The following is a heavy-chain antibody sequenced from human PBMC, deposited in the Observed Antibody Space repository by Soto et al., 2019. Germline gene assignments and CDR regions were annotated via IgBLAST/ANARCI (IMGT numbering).Heavy chain of an antibody. CDR2: ISSSSSTI. D-gene: IGHD5-18*01. V-gene: IGHV3-48*01. CDR3: AKDSYRGYSYGPFDY. Sequence: GSLRLSCAASGFTFSSYSMNWVRQAPGKGLEWVSYISSSSSTIYYADSVKGRFTISRDNSKNTLYLQMNSLRAEDTAVYYCAKDSYRGYSYGPFDYWGQGTLVTVSS. J-gene: IGHJ4*02. CDR1: GFTFSSYS.